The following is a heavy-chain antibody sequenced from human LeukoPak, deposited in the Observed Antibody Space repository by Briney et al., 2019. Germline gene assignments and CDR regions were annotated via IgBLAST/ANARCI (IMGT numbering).Heavy chain of an antibody. Sequence: ASVKVSCKASGYTFTGYYMHWVRQAPGQGLEWMGWINPNSGGTNYAQKFQGRVTMTRDTSISTAYMELSRLRSDDTAVYYCARARPYSSSWYRTVMYYFDYWGQGTPVTVSS. CDR3: ARARPYSSSWYRTVMYYFDY. V-gene: IGHV1-2*02. D-gene: IGHD6-13*01. J-gene: IGHJ4*02. CDR2: INPNSGGT. CDR1: GYTFTGYY.